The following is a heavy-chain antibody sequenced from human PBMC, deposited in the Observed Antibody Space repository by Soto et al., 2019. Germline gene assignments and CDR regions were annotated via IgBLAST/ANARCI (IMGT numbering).Heavy chain of an antibody. Sequence: QVQLVQSGAEAKKPGSSVKVSCKTSGGTFSSYAISWVRQAPGQGLEWMGGIVPLFRTTNYAQKFQGRVTITADTSTYTVYMELGGLRYGDTAVYYCARGGYSSTWSNLLDRSGLDVWGQGTTVTVSS. CDR2: IVPLFRTT. CDR1: GGTFSSYA. CDR3: ARGGYSSTWSNLLDRSGLDV. D-gene: IGHD6-13*01. V-gene: IGHV1-69*06. J-gene: IGHJ6*02.